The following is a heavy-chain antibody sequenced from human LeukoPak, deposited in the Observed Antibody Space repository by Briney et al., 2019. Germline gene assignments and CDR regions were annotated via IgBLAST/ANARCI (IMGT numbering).Heavy chain of an antibody. J-gene: IGHJ6*03. CDR2: IIPIFGTA. V-gene: IGHV1-69*06. Sequence: GASVTVSFTASGGTFTSYAISWVRQAPGQGLEWMGGIIPIFGTANYAQKFQGRVTITADKSTSTAYMELSSLRSEDTAVYYCARGRTGYSHHWPMDVWGKGTTVTVSS. CDR3: ARGRTGYSHHWPMDV. D-gene: IGHD2-15*01. CDR1: GGTFTSYA.